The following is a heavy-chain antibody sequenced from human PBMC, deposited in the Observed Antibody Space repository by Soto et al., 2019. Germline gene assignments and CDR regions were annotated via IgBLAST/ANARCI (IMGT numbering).Heavy chain of an antibody. D-gene: IGHD4-17*01. CDR3: AKDPYDYGDYYYGMDV. CDR1: GFTFSSYA. Sequence: EVQLLESGGGLVQPGGSLRLSCAASGFTFSSYAMTWVRQAPGKGLEWVSTNSGSGGRTYYADSVKGRFTISRDNSKNTLYLQMNRLRAEDTSVYYCAKDPYDYGDYYYGMDVWGQGTTVTVSS. CDR2: NSGSGGRT. V-gene: IGHV3-23*01. J-gene: IGHJ6*02.